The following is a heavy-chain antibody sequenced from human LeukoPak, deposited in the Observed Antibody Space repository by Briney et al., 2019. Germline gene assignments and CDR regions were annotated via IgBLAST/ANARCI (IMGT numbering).Heavy chain of an antibody. J-gene: IGHJ4*02. CDR1: GFTFHNYA. CDR3: AKDIGSGWSFDY. D-gene: IGHD6-19*01. CDR2: IKGNGDTT. Sequence: GGSLRLSSAASGFTFHNYAMHWVRQAPGKGLEWVSLIKGNGDTTYNADSVKGRFTISRDNSKNSLYLQINSLRTEDTALYYCAKDIGSGWSFDYWGQGTLVTVSS. V-gene: IGHV3-43*02.